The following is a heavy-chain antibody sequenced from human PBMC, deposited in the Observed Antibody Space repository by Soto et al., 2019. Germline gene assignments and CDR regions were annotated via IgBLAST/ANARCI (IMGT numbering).Heavy chain of an antibody. CDR3: AKHYYDSSGYEPYSYYYYGMDV. CDR2: ISYDGSNK. Sequence: GGSLRLSCAASGFTFSSYGMHWVRQAPGKGLEWVAVISYDGSNKYYADSVKGRFTISRDNSKNTLYLQMNSLRAEDTAVYYCAKHYYDSSGYEPYSYYYYGMDVWGQGTTVTVSS. V-gene: IGHV3-30*18. CDR1: GFTFSSYG. D-gene: IGHD3-22*01. J-gene: IGHJ6*02.